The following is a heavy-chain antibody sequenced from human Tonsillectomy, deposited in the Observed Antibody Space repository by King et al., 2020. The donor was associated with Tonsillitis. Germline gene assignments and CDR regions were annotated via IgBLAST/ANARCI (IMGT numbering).Heavy chain of an antibody. Sequence: VQLVESGGGLVQPGGSLRLSCAASGFTFSSYWMSWVRQAPGKGLEWVANIKQDGSGKYYVDSVKGRFTISRDNAKNSLYLQMNTLRAEDTAVYYCARDSADFWSGYYRSPPDYWGQGILVIVSS. D-gene: IGHD3-3*01. CDR2: IKQDGSGK. CDR1: GFTFSSYW. CDR3: ARDSADFWSGYYRSPPDY. J-gene: IGHJ4*02. V-gene: IGHV3-7*01.